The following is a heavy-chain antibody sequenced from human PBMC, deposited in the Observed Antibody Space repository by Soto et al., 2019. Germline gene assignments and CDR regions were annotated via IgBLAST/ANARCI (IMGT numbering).Heavy chain of an antibody. CDR2: IHHSGST. Sequence: SETLSLTCVVSGGSISSGGYSWSWIRQPPGKGLEWIGYIHHSGSTYHNPSLKSRVTISVDTSKNQFSLKLSSVTAADTAVYYCARGDYYGSGNPWGQGTLVTVSS. D-gene: IGHD3-10*01. CDR1: GGSISSGGYS. J-gene: IGHJ5*02. CDR3: ARGDYYGSGNP. V-gene: IGHV4-30-2*01.